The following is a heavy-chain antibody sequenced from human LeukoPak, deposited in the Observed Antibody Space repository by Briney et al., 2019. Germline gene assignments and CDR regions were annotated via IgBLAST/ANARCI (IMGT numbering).Heavy chain of an antibody. CDR1: GGSISSYY. CDR2: IYYSGST. Sequence: SETLSLTCTVSGGSISSYYWSWIRQPPGKGLEWIGYIYYSGSTKYNPSLKSRVSISVDTSKNQFSLKLGSATAADTAVYYCASSKTNGDSSGWYAWFDPWGQGTLVTVSS. V-gene: IGHV4-59*01. J-gene: IGHJ5*02. D-gene: IGHD6-19*01. CDR3: ASSKTNGDSSGWYAWFDP.